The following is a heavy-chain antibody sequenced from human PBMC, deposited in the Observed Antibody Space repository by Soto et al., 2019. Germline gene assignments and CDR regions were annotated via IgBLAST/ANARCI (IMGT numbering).Heavy chain of an antibody. CDR3: ARRSVVETKDAFDV. D-gene: IGHD2-21*02. J-gene: IGHJ3*01. Sequence: GESLKSSCKGSGDRVCNSWCCWLRQMTGKGLEWMGLIYPGDSDTRYSPSFQGQVTISADKSITTAYLQWNSLKASDTAMYFCARRSVVETKDAFDVWGQGTMVTVSS. CDR2: IYPGDSDT. V-gene: IGHV5-51*01. CDR1: GDRVCNSW.